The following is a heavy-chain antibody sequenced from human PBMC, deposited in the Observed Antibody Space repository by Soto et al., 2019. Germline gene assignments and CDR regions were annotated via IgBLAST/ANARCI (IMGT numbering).Heavy chain of an antibody. CDR2: IYYSGST. J-gene: IGHJ4*02. V-gene: IGHV4-59*01. CDR1: GGSISSYY. Sequence: SETLSLTCTVSGGSISSYYWSWIRQPPGKGLEWIGYIYYSGSTNYNPSLKSRVTISVDTSKNQFSLKLSSVTAADTAVYYCTTDYPRSLPGYWGQGTLVTVSS. CDR3: TTDYPRSLPGY.